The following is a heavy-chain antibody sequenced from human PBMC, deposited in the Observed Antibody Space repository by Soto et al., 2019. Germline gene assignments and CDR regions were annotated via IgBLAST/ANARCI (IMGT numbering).Heavy chain of an antibody. CDR1: GFTFNTYT. J-gene: IGHJ4*02. V-gene: IGHV3-23*01. CDR2: IGTGGDT. D-gene: IGHD1-26*01. CDR3: AKKIPGVEPFDS. Sequence: PGGSLRLSCAASGFTFNTYTMSWVRQDPGKGLEWVSIIGTGGDTYYADSVKGRFTISRDRSQSTLYLQMNSLRAEDTALYYCAKKIPGVEPFDSWGRGTLVTVSS.